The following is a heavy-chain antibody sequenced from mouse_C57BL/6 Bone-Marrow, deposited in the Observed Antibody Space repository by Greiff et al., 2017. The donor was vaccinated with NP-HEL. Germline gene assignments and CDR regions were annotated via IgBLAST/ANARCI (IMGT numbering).Heavy chain of an antibody. J-gene: IGHJ1*03. Sequence: VQLQESGAELARPGASVKLSCKASGYTFTSYGISWVKQRTGQGLEWIGEIYPRSGNTYYNEKFKGKATLTADKSSSTAYMKLRSLASEDSAVYVCARGGSSYWYFDVWGTGTTVTVSS. V-gene: IGHV1-81*01. CDR3: ARGGSSYWYFDV. D-gene: IGHD1-1*01. CDR2: IYPRSGNT. CDR1: GYTFTSYG.